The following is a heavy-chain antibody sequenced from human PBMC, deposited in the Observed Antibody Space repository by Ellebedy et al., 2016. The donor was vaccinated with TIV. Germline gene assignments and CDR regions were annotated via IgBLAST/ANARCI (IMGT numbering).Heavy chain of an antibody. CDR3: VKDSGAAAGGGALAF. Sequence: GGSLRLSCAASGFTFDDFTMHWVRQSPERGLEWLALISWDARFTHYADFVQGRFSISRDNSKNSVYLQMNSLKTEDDAFYYGVKDSGAAAGGGALAFWGQGAKVTLSS. D-gene: IGHD6-13*01. CDR1: GFTFDDFT. J-gene: IGHJ3*01. CDR2: ISWDARFT. V-gene: IGHV3-43*01.